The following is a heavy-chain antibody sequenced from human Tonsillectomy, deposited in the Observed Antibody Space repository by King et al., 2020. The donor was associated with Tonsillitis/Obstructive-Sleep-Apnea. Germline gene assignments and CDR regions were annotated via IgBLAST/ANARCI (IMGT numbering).Heavy chain of an antibody. CDR1: GGSISSANHY. Sequence: VQLKESGPGLVRPSQTLSLTCTVSGGSISSANHYWSWIRQHPGKGLEWIGYIYYSGSTYYNPSLKSRVTISVDTSQNQFSLKLTSVTAADTAVYYCARVRFYYDTSGYDAFDIWGQGTIVTVSS. CDR2: IYYSGST. CDR3: ARVRFYYDTSGYDAFDI. J-gene: IGHJ3*02. V-gene: IGHV4-31*03. D-gene: IGHD3-22*01.